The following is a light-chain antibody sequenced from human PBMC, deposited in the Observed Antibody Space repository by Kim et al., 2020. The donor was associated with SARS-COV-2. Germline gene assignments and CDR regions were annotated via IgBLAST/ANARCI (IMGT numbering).Light chain of an antibody. CDR2: QDS. V-gene: IGLV3-1*01. Sequence: SYEPTQPPSVSVSPGQTASITCSGEKLGNKYACWYQQKPGQSPVMVIYQDSQRPSGIPERFSGSNSGNTATLTVSGTQAMDEADYYCQAWDSSTVVFGGG. J-gene: IGLJ2*01. CDR1: KLGNKY. CDR3: QAWDSSTVV.